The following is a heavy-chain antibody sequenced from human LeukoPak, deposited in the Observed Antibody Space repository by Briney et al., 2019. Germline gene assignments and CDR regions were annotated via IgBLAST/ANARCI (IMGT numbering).Heavy chain of an antibody. Sequence: SETLSLTCTVSGGSISSYYWTWIRQPPGKGLEWIGYIYYSGSTNYNPSLKSRVTISVDTSKNQFSLKLSSVTAADTAVYYCARRSSIAAPRRAFDIWGQGTMVTVSS. J-gene: IGHJ3*02. V-gene: IGHV4-59*01. CDR2: IYYSGST. CDR3: ARRSSIAAPRRAFDI. D-gene: IGHD6-6*01. CDR1: GGSISSYY.